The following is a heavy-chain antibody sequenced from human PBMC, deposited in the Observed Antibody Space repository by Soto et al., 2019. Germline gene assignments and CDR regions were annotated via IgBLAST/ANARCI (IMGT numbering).Heavy chain of an antibody. Sequence: SRLTPNHYKKHWVRQAPGKGLEWVAVISYDGSNKYYADSVKGRFTISRDNSKNTLYLQMNSLRAEDTAVYYCAKDNTSYYYDSSGYYTGPYGMDVWGQGTKVTVSS. CDR1: RLTPNHYK. CDR3: AKDNTSYYYDSSGYYTGPYGMDV. D-gene: IGHD3-22*01. V-gene: IGHV3-30*18. J-gene: IGHJ6*02. CDR2: ISYDGSNK.